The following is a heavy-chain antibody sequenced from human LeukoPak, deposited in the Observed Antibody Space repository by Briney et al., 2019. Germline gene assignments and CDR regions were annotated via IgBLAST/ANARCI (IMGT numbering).Heavy chain of an antibody. CDR2: ISAYNGNT. J-gene: IGHJ6*04. Sequence: ASVKVSCKASGYTFISYGISWVRQAPGQGLEWMGWISAYNGNTNYAQKLQGRVTMTTDTSTSTAYMELRSLRSDDTAVYYCAREKFDILTGYSWSRGMDVWGKGTTVTVSS. CDR3: AREKFDILTGYSWSRGMDV. V-gene: IGHV1-18*04. D-gene: IGHD3-9*01. CDR1: GYTFISYG.